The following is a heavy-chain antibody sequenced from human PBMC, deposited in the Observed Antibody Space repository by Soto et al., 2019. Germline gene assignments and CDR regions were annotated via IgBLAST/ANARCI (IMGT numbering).Heavy chain of an antibody. CDR3: ARGWYSSSWLDY. V-gene: IGHV4-59*01. CDR1: GGSIRSYY. J-gene: IGHJ4*02. CDR2: IYYSGST. Sequence: PXATLDIRCTVSGGSIRSYYGSGIRQPPGKGLEWIGYIYYSGSTNYNPSLKSRVTISVDTSKNQFSLKLSSVTAADTAVYYCARGWYSSSWLDYWGQGTLVTVSS. D-gene: IGHD6-13*01.